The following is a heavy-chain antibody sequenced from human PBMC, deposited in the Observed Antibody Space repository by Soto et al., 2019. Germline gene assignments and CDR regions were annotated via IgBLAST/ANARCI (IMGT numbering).Heavy chain of an antibody. J-gene: IGHJ6*02. Sequence: GGSLRLSCVASGFTFTTYWMHWVRQAPGKGLVWVSSISGSGDNTDYADSVKGRFAISRDNSKNTLFLQMNSLRAEDTAVYYCAKDLYYYDSSGYYYYYYGMDVWGQGTTVTVSS. CDR3: AKDLYYYDSSGYYYYYYGMDV. V-gene: IGHV3-23*01. CDR2: ISGSGDNT. CDR1: GFTFTTYW. D-gene: IGHD3-22*01.